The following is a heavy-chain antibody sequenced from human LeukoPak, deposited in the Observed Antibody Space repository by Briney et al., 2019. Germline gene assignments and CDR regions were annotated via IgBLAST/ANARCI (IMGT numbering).Heavy chain of an antibody. J-gene: IGHJ3*02. CDR2: INAGNGNT. CDR1: GYTFTSYA. CDR3: ASSGPGLDAFDI. V-gene: IGHV1-3*01. D-gene: IGHD6-19*01. Sequence: ASVKVSCKASGYTFTSYAMHWVRQAPGQRLEWMGWINAGNGNTKYSQKFQGRVTMTTDTSTSTAYMELRSLRSDDTAVYYCASSGPGLDAFDIWGQGTMVTVSP.